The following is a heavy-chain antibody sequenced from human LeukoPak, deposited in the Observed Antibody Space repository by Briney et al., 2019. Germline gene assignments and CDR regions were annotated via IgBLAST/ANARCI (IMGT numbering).Heavy chain of an antibody. V-gene: IGHV3-30*03. CDR3: ARGMEVVVDAFDI. D-gene: IGHD3-22*01. Sequence: GRSLRLSCAASGFTFSSYGMHWVRQAPGKGLEWVAVISYDGSNKYYADSVKGRFTISRDNSKNTLYLQMNSLRAEDTAVYYCARGMEVVVDAFDIWGQGTMVTVSS. CDR2: ISYDGSNK. CDR1: GFTFSSYG. J-gene: IGHJ3*02.